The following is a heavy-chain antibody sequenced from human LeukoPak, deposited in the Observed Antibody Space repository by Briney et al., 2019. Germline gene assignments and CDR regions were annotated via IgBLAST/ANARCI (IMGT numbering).Heavy chain of an antibody. Sequence: GGSLRLSCAASGFTFSSYWMSWVRQAPGKGLEWVANIKQDGSEKYYVDSVKGRFTISRDNAKNSLYLQMNGLRAEDTAVYYCARPYSSGWDPIDYWGQGTLVTVSA. CDR1: GFTFSSYW. D-gene: IGHD6-19*01. V-gene: IGHV3-7*01. J-gene: IGHJ4*02. CDR2: IKQDGSEK. CDR3: ARPYSSGWDPIDY.